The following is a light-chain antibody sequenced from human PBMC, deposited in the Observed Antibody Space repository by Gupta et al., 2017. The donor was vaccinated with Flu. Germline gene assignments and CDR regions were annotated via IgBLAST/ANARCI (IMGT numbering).Light chain of an antibody. Sequence: QSMLTPPPSAPGAPGQRVTISCTVSSSKIGADFDVHWYQQLPGAAPKLLIYGNTNRPSGVPDRFSGSKSGTTATLTITGLQAEDEADYYCQSFDSSLSGSVFGGGTKLTVL. CDR1: SSKIGADFD. CDR2: GNT. CDR3: QSFDSSLSGSV. V-gene: IGLV1-40*01. J-gene: IGLJ3*02.